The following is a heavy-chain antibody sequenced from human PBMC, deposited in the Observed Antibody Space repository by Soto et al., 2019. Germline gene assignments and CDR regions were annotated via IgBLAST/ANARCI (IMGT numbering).Heavy chain of an antibody. Sequence: GGSLRLSCAASGFTVSSHYMSWVRQAPGKGLEWVSVIYSGGSTYYADSVKGRFTISRDNSKNTLYLQMNSLRAEDTAVYYCARDWDYSYFDYWGQGTLVTVSS. CDR2: IYSGGST. V-gene: IGHV3-66*01. CDR1: GFTVSSHY. J-gene: IGHJ4*02. D-gene: IGHD2-21*01. CDR3: ARDWDYSYFDY.